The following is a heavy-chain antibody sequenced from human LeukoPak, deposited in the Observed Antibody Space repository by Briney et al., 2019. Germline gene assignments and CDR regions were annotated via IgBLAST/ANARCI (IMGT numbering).Heavy chain of an antibody. CDR3: AKDRRPTQQLVADY. V-gene: IGHV3-23*01. J-gene: IGHJ4*02. CDR2: ISGSGGST. Sequence: GGSLRLSCAASGFTFSSYGMSWVRQAPGKGLEWVSAISGSGGSTYYADSVKGRFTISRDNSKNTLYLQMNSLRAEDTAVYYCAKDRRPTQQLVADYWGQGTLVTVSS. CDR1: GFTFSSYG. D-gene: IGHD6-13*01.